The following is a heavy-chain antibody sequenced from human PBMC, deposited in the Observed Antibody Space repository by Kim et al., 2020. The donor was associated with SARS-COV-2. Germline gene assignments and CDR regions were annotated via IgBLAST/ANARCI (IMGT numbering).Heavy chain of an antibody. Sequence: ASVKVSCKASGYTFTWYAMHWVRQAPGQRLEWMGWINAGNGNTKYSQKFQGRVTITRDTSASTAYMELSSLRSEDTAVYYCARWGHGSGSYHRAALFDYWGQGTLVTVSS. V-gene: IGHV1-3*01. CDR2: INAGNGNT. J-gene: IGHJ4*02. CDR3: ARWGHGSGSYHRAALFDY. D-gene: IGHD3-10*01. CDR1: GYTFTWYA.